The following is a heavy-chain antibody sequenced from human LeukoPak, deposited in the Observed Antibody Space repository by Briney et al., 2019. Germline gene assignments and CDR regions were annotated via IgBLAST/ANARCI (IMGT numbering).Heavy chain of an antibody. CDR3: ARDGDYYDPKTSYIGI. CDR1: GFTFSSYW. J-gene: IGHJ3*02. CDR2: IKQDGSEK. Sequence: PGGSLRLSCAASGFTFSSYWMSWVRQAPGKGLEWVANIKQDGSEKYYVDSVKGRFTISRDNAKNSLYLQMNSLRAEDTAVYYCARDGDYYDPKTSYIGIWGQGTMVTVSS. V-gene: IGHV3-7*01. D-gene: IGHD3-22*01.